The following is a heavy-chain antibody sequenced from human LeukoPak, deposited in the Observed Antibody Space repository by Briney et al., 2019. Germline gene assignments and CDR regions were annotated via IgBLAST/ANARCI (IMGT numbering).Heavy chain of an antibody. D-gene: IGHD4-23*01. CDR1: GGSISSYY. Sequence: PSETLSLTCTVSGGSISSYYWSWIRQPPGKGLEWIGYIYYSGSTNYSPSLKSRVTISIDTSKNQFSLKLSSVTAADTAVYYCARVRVVTGYGMDVWGQGTTVTVSS. V-gene: IGHV4-59*12. CDR2: IYYSGST. CDR3: ARVRVVTGYGMDV. J-gene: IGHJ6*02.